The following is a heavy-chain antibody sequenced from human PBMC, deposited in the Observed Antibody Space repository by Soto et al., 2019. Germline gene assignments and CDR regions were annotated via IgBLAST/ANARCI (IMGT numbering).Heavy chain of an antibody. CDR3: ARDEGVVVPAAAKANWFDP. CDR1: GYTFTRYG. CDR2: ISAYNGNT. J-gene: IGHJ5*02. D-gene: IGHD2-2*01. Sequence: GASVKVSCKASGYTFTRYGISWVRQAPGQGLEWMGWISAYNGNTNYAQKLQGRVTMTTDTSTSTAYMELRSLRSDDTAVYYCARDEGVVVPAAAKANWFDPWGQGTLVTVSS. V-gene: IGHV1-18*01.